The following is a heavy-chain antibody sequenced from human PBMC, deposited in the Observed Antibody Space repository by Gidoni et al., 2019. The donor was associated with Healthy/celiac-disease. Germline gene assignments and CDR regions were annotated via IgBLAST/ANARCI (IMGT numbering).Heavy chain of an antibody. V-gene: IGHV4-34*01. CDR1: GGSFSGYY. CDR2: INHSGST. Sequence: QVQLQQWGAGLLKPSETLSLTCAVYGGSFSGYYWSWIRQPPGKGLEWIGEINHSGSTNYNPSLKSRVTISVDTSKNQFSLKLSSVTAADTAVYYCARGRDHYGNFDYWGQGTLVTVSS. D-gene: IGHD4-17*01. J-gene: IGHJ4*02. CDR3: ARGRDHYGNFDY.